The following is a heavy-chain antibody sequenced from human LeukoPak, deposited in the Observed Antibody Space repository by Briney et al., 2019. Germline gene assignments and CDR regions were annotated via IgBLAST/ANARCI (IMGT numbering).Heavy chain of an antibody. CDR1: GFTVSSNY. J-gene: IGHJ4*02. CDR3: ARDSAKGFIDY. V-gene: IGHV3-53*01. CDR2: IYSGGNT. Sequence: GGSLRLSCAASGFTVSSNYLSWVRQAPGKGLEWVSVIYSGGNTYYAGSVKGRFIISRDNSKNTLYLQMNSLRVEDTAVYYCARDSAKGFIDYWGQGTLVTVSS.